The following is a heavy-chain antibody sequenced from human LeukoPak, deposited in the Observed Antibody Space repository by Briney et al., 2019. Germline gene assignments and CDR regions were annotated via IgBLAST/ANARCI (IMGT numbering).Heavy chain of an antibody. V-gene: IGHV4-34*01. Sequence: PSETLSLTCAVYGGSFSGYYWSWIRQPPGKGLEWIGEINHSGSTNYNPSLKSRVTISVDTSKNQFSLKLSSVTAADTAVYYCARVLQLYYYYMDVWGKGTTVTVSS. D-gene: IGHD5-18*01. CDR2: INHSGST. CDR3: ARVLQLYYYYMDV. J-gene: IGHJ6*03. CDR1: GGSFSGYY.